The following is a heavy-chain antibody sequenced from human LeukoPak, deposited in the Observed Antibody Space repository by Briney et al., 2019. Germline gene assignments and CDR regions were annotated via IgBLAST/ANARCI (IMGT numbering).Heavy chain of an antibody. CDR2: IYYSGST. V-gene: IGHV4-59*08. Sequence: SETLSLTCAVYGGSFSGYYWSWIRQPPGKGLEWIGYIYYSGSTNYNPSLKSRVTISVDTSKNQFSLKLSSVTAADTAVYYCARYYYDSSGYQGFYYYYGMDVWGQGTTVTVSS. J-gene: IGHJ6*02. D-gene: IGHD3-22*01. CDR3: ARYYYDSSGYQGFYYYYGMDV. CDR1: GGSFSGYY.